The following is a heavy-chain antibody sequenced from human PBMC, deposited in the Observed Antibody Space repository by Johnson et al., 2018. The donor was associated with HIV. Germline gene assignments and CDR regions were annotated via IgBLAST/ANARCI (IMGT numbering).Heavy chain of an antibody. Sequence: MQLVESGGGLVQPGGSLRLSCAASGFTFSSYWMHWVRQAPGKGLVWVSRINRDESSTTYADSVKGRFTISRDNAKNTLYLQMNSLRAEDTAIYYGARNFPEGTFDIWGQGTMVTVSS. CDR2: INRDESST. D-gene: IGHD2/OR15-2a*01. J-gene: IGHJ3*02. CDR3: ARNFPEGTFDI. CDR1: GFTFSSYW. V-gene: IGHV3-74*02.